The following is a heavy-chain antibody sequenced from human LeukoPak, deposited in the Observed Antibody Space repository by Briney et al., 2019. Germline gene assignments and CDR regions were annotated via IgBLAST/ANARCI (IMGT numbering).Heavy chain of an antibody. CDR1: GFTFSSYW. CDR3: ASLGWYVDYYYYYGMDV. D-gene: IGHD6-19*01. V-gene: IGHV3-7*03. J-gene: IGHJ6*02. CDR2: IKQDGSEK. Sequence: GGSLRLSCAASGFTFSSYWMSWVRQAPGKGLEWVANIKQDGSEKYYVDSVKGRFTISRDNAKNSLYLQMNSLRAEDTAVYYCASLGWYVDYYYYYGMDVWGQGTTVTVSS.